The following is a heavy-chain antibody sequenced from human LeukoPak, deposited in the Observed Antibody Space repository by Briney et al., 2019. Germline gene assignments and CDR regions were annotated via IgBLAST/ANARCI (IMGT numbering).Heavy chain of an antibody. V-gene: IGHV1-69*04. CDR1: GGTFSSYT. CDR3: ARDKGDAHFDY. J-gene: IGHJ4*02. Sequence: SVKVSCKASGGTFSSYTISWVRQAPGQGLEWMGRIIPILGIANYAQKFQGRVTITADKSTSTAYMELSSLRYEDTAVYYCARDKGDAHFDYWGQGTLVTVSS. CDR2: IIPILGIA. D-gene: IGHD2-21*01.